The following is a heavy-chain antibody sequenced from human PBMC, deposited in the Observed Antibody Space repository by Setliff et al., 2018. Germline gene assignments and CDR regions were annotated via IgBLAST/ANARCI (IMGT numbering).Heavy chain of an antibody. Sequence: SETLSLTCTVSGGSIRSSTHYWGWIRQPPGKGLEWIGTIYYSGLTYYTPSLRSRATISVDPSKNRFSLQLSSVTAADTAVYYCAGYQGSGSNYKVVNWFDPWGQGTLVTVSS. CDR3: AGYQGSGSNYKVVNWFDP. V-gene: IGHV4-39*02. D-gene: IGHD3-10*01. J-gene: IGHJ5*02. CDR2: IYYSGLT. CDR1: GGSIRSSTHY.